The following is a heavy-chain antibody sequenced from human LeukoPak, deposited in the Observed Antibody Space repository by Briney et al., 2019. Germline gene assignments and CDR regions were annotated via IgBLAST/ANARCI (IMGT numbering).Heavy chain of an antibody. Sequence: ASVKVSCKASGYSFTNFGFSWLRQAPGQGLEWVGWISAYNGNTNYAQKLQGRVTMTTDTSTSTAYMELRSLRSDDTAVYYCARVQGYIAADRPYYYGMDVWGQGTTVTVSS. CDR1: GYSFTNFG. CDR3: ARVQGYIAADRPYYYGMDV. V-gene: IGHV1-18*01. CDR2: ISAYNGNT. J-gene: IGHJ6*02. D-gene: IGHD6-13*01.